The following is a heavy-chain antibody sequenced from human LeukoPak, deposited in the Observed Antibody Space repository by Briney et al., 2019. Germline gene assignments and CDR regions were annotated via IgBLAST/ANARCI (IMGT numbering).Heavy chain of an antibody. Sequence: GGSLRLSCAASGFTFSSSAISWVRQAPGKGLEWVSGIGAAGSPTIYADSVKGRFTISRDNARNSLYLQMNNLRGEDTAIYYCARDAGNSGYGCDLWGQGTLVTVSS. CDR2: IGAAGSPT. J-gene: IGHJ5*02. CDR3: ARDAGNSGYGCDL. D-gene: IGHD5-12*01. CDR1: GFTFSSSA. V-gene: IGHV3-23*01.